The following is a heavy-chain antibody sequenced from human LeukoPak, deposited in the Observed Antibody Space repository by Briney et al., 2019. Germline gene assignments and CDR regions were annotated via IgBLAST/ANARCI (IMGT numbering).Heavy chain of an antibody. V-gene: IGHV4-59*12. J-gene: IGHJ4*02. CDR2: IYYSGST. D-gene: IGHD3-22*01. CDR1: GGSTSSYY. Sequence: PSETLSLTCTVSGGSTSSYYWSWIRQPPGKGLEWIGYIYYSGSTNYNPSLKSRVTISVDTSKNQFSLKLTSVTAADTAVYYCARDLTDYYELDYWGQGTLVTVSS. CDR3: ARDLTDYYELDY.